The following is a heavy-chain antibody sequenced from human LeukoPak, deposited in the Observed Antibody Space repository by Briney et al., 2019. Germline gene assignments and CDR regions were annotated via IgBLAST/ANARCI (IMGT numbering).Heavy chain of an antibody. Sequence: GGSLRLSCAASGFTFSSYGMHWVRQAPGKGLEWVAVISYDGSNKYYADSVKGRFTISRDNSKNTLYLQMNSLRAEDTAVYYCARRMTRDYFYMDVWGKGTTVTISS. J-gene: IGHJ6*03. CDR2: ISYDGSNK. CDR3: ARRMTRDYFYMDV. V-gene: IGHV3-30*12. CDR1: GFTFSSYG.